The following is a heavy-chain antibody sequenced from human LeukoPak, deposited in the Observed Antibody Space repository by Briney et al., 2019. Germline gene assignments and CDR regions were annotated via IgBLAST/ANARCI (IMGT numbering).Heavy chain of an antibody. Sequence: PGGSLRLSCAASGMIFNNHWMHWIRQAPGKGLVWVARINKDGRSTTYAESVKGRFTISRDNAKNTLSLQMNSLRVEDTALYYCVRDVRGIGQDYYYMDVWGKGTTATVSS. CDR1: GMIFNNHW. D-gene: IGHD3-16*01. J-gene: IGHJ6*03. CDR2: INKDGRST. CDR3: VRDVRGIGQDYYYMDV. V-gene: IGHV3-74*03.